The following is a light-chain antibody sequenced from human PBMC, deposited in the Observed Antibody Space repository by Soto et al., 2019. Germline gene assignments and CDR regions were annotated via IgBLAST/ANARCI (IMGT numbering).Light chain of an antibody. Sequence: QSFLTQPASVSGAPGQWIPISCTGTSSDVGGYNYVSWYQHHPGKAPKLMIYDVSNRPSGVSNRFSGSKSGNTASLTISGLQPEDEADYYCSSYTTSNTRQIVFGTGTKVTVL. V-gene: IGLV2-14*03. CDR3: SSYTTSNTRQIV. CDR2: DVS. J-gene: IGLJ1*01. CDR1: SSDVGGYNY.